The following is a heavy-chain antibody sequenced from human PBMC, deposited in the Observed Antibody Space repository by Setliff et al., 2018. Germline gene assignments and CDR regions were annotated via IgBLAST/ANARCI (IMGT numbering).Heavy chain of an antibody. CDR3: ARGSPTTVITHAEYFQH. D-gene: IGHD4-17*01. CDR2: INAGNGNT. V-gene: IGHV1-3*01. Sequence: ASVKVSCKASGYTFTSYAMHWVRQAPGQRLEWMGWINAGNGNTKYSQKFQGRVTITRDTSASTAYMELSSLRSEDTAVYYCARGSPTTVITHAEYFQHWGQGTLVTVSS. J-gene: IGHJ1*01. CDR1: GYTFTSYA.